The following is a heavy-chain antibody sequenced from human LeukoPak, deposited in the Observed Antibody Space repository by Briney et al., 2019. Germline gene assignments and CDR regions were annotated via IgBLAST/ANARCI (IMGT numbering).Heavy chain of an antibody. V-gene: IGHV3-48*03. Sequence: PGGSLRLSCAASGFTFSNYEMNWVRQAPGKGLEWVSYISNSGTTIYYTDSVEGRFTISRDNAQNSLYLQMNSLRAEDTAVYYCARAVAGTPIDYWGQGTLVTVSS. CDR3: ARAVAGTPIDY. D-gene: IGHD6-19*01. J-gene: IGHJ4*02. CDR2: ISNSGTTI. CDR1: GFTFSNYE.